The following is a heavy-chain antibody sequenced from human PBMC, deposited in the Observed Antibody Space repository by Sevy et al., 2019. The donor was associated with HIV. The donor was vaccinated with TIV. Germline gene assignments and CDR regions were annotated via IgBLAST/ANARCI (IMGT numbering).Heavy chain of an antibody. D-gene: IGHD1-1*01. CDR1: GGTFSSYA. CDR3: ARFDYLNVEMGYPFDY. V-gene: IGHV1-69*13. Sequence: ASVKVSCKASGGTFSSYAISWVRQAPGQGLEWMGGIIPIFGTANYAQKFQGRVTITADESTSTAYMELSSLRSEDTAVYYCARFDYLNVEMGYPFDYWGQGTLVTVSS. J-gene: IGHJ4*02. CDR2: IIPIFGTA.